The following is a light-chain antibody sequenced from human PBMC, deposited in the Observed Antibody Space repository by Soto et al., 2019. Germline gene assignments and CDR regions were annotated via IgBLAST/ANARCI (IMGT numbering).Light chain of an antibody. J-gene: IGKJ1*01. CDR3: QQYHTDWT. CDR2: AAS. Sequence: DIQMTQSPSTLSASVGDTVTITCRASESIDNWLAWYQQKPGKAPKLLIFAASTLIRGVPSRFSGRGSGTEFTLTISSLQVDDYATLYCQQYHTDWTFGQGTKVEIK. CDR1: ESIDNW. V-gene: IGKV1-5*01.